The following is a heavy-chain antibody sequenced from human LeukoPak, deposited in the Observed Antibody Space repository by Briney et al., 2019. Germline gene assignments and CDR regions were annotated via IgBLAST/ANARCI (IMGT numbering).Heavy chain of an antibody. CDR2: INGNGFDT. J-gene: IGHJ4*02. D-gene: IGHD3-16*01. CDR1: GFIFSNYA. CDR3: AKDTGPLMITFGGVVISYFDY. V-gene: IGHV3-23*01. Sequence: GGSLRLSCAGSGFIFSNYAMSWVRQPPGKGLEWVSGINGNGFDTYYADSVKGRFTVSRDNSKNTLSLQMTSLSAEDTAVYYCAKDTGPLMITFGGVVISYFDYWGQGALVTVSS.